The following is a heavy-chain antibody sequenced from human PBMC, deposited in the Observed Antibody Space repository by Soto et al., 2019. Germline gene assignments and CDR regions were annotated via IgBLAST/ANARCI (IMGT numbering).Heavy chain of an antibody. J-gene: IGHJ4*02. CDR1: GYTFTSYD. D-gene: IGHD1-1*01. Sequence: ASVKVSCKASGYTFTSYDINWVRQATGQGLEWMGWMNPNSGNTGYAQKFQGRVTMTRNTSISTAYMELSSLRSEDTAVYYCARGRRERRMSTYYFDYWGQGTLVTVSS. CDR3: ARGRRERRMSTYYFDY. CDR2: MNPNSGNT. V-gene: IGHV1-8*01.